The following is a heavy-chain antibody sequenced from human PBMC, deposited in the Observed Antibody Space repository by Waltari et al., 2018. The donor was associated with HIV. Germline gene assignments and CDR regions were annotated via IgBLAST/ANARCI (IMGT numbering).Heavy chain of an antibody. D-gene: IGHD3-16*01. V-gene: IGHV3-23*01. CDR2: ISGSGGST. J-gene: IGHJ4*02. CDR3: AKGGSGKCDY. Sequence: EVQLLESGGGLVQPGGSLRLSCAASGFTFSSYAMSWVGQGPGKGGEWVSAISGSGGSTYDEESVKGRFTIYRDNSKNTLYLQMNSLRAEDTAVYYCAKGGSGKCDYWGQGTLVTVSS. CDR1: GFTFSSYA.